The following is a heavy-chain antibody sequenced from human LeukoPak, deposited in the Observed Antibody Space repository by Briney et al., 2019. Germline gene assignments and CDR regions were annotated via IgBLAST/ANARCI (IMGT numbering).Heavy chain of an antibody. CDR2: INHSGST. Sequence: SETLSLTCAVYGRSFSGYYWSWIRQPPGKGLEWIGEINHSGSTNYNPSLKSRVTISVDTSKNQFSLKLSSVTAADTAVYYCARGSPRGYGSGSYVRSWFDPWGQGTLVTVSS. V-gene: IGHV4-34*01. J-gene: IGHJ5*02. CDR1: GRSFSGYY. CDR3: ARGSPRGYGSGSYVRSWFDP. D-gene: IGHD3-10*01.